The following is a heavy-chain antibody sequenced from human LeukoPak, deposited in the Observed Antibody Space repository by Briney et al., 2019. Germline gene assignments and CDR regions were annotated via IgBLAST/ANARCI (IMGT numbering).Heavy chain of an antibody. D-gene: IGHD3-10*01. CDR2: IYYSGST. V-gene: IGHV4-59*01. Sequence: SETLSLTCTVSGGSISSYYWSWIRQPPGKGLEWIGYIYYSGSTYYNPSLQTRVTISVDKSKNQFSLKLSSVTAADTAVYYCARAGTMVRGVTILPQNWYFDLWGRGTLVTVSS. J-gene: IGHJ2*01. CDR3: ARAGTMVRGVTILPQNWYFDL. CDR1: GGSISSYY.